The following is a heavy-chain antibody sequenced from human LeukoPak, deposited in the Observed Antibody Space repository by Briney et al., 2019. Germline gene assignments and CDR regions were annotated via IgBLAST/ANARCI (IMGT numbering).Heavy chain of an antibody. CDR1: GFTFSNHG. CDR3: ARDLGQYYDTSDNWFDP. CDR2: INSDGINT. J-gene: IGHJ5*02. Sequence: GGSLRLSCAASGFTFSNHGMNWVRQAPGKGLVWVSRINSDGINTSYADSVKGRFTISRDNAKNTLNLQMNSLRAEDTAVYYCARDLGQYYDTSDNWFDPWGQGTLVTVSS. V-gene: IGHV3-74*01. D-gene: IGHD3-22*01.